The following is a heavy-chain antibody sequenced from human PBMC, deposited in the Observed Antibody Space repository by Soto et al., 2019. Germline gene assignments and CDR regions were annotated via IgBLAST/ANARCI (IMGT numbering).Heavy chain of an antibody. D-gene: IGHD3-10*01. V-gene: IGHV1-18*04. CDR2: ISIYNDNT. Sequence: VQLVQSGSEVKKPGASVKVSCKASGFTFTSYGISWVRQAPGQGLEWMAWISIYNDNTKYAQKFQGRITRTTDTSTSTAYMELRSLRSDDTAVYYCARETYYFGSGTYDDGMDVWGQGTTVTVSS. CDR3: ARETYYFGSGTYDDGMDV. CDR1: GFTFTSYG. J-gene: IGHJ6*02.